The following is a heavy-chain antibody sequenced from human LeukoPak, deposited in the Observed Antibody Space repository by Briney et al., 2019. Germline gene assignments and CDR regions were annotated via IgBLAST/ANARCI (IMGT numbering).Heavy chain of an antibody. V-gene: IGHV4-38-2*02. CDR2: VYHSGST. CDR3: ARVPGVYYDRLTGYGSGWFDP. Sequence: SETLSLTCTVSGYSISSGYYWGWVRQPPGKGLEWIGTVYHSGSTYYNPSLRSRVTISVETSKNQFSLKVRSMTAADTAVYYCARVPGVYYDRLTGYGSGWFDPWGQGTLVTVSS. J-gene: IGHJ5*02. D-gene: IGHD3-9*01. CDR1: GYSISSGYY.